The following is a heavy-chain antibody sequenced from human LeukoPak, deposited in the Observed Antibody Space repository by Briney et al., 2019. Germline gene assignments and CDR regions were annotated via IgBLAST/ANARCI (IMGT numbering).Heavy chain of an antibody. D-gene: IGHD3-10*01. J-gene: IGHJ5*02. V-gene: IGHV4-59*01. CDR1: GGSISSYY. Sequence: SETLSLTCTVSGGSISSYYWSWIRQPPGKGLEGIGYIYYSGSTNYTPSLQSRVTISVDSSKTQFSLKLSSVTAADPPVYYCARAGITMVRGGNWFDPWGQGTLVTVSS. CDR2: IYYSGST. CDR3: ARAGITMVRGGNWFDP.